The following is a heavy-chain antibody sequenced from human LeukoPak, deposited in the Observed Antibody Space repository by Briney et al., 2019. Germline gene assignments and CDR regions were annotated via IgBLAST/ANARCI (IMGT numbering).Heavy chain of an antibody. J-gene: IGHJ4*02. Sequence: SVKVSCKASGGTFSSYAISWVRQAPGQGLEWMGGIIPIFGTANYAQKFQGRVTITADESTSTAYMELSSLRSEDTAVYYCARGSAVNDYVWGSYRPFYFDYWGQGTLVTVSS. CDR3: ARGSAVNDYVWGSYRPFYFDY. CDR1: GGTFSSYA. D-gene: IGHD3-16*02. CDR2: IIPIFGTA. V-gene: IGHV1-69*13.